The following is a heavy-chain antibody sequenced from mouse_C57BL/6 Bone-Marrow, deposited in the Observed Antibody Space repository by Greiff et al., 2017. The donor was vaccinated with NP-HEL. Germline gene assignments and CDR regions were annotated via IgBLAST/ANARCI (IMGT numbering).Heavy chain of an antibody. J-gene: IGHJ2*01. V-gene: IGHV1-4*01. Sequence: VQLQQSGAELARPGASVKMSCKASGYTFTRYTMHWVKQRPGQGLEWIGYINPSSGYTKYNQKFKDKATLTADKSSSTAYMQLSSLTSEDSAVYYCARGNYYGPPKDYWGQGTTLTVSS. CDR1: GYTFTRYT. CDR3: ARGNYYGPPKDY. D-gene: IGHD1-1*01. CDR2: INPSSGYT.